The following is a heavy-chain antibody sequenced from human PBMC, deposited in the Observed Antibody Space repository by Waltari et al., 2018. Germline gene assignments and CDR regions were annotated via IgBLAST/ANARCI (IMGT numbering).Heavy chain of an antibody. CDR1: GFSLSPSGMW. CDR2: IDWDDDK. V-gene: IGHV2-70*15. D-gene: IGHD6-19*01. Sequence: QVTLRASGPALVKPTQTLTLTCTFPGFSLSPSGMWVRRIRQPPGKALEWLARIDWDDDKYYSTSPKTRLTISKDISKNQVVLTMTNMDPVDTATYDCARMPRQWLGYFDYWGQGTLVTVSS. CDR3: ARMPRQWLGYFDY. J-gene: IGHJ4*02.